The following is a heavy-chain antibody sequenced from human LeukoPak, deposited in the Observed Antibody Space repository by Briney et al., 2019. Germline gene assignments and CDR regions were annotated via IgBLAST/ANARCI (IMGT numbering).Heavy chain of an antibody. CDR3: ARDSNYDSSGYYYPDYFNY. J-gene: IGHJ4*02. CDR1: GFTFSSYS. D-gene: IGHD3-22*01. V-gene: IGHV3-21*01. Sequence: GGSLRLSCAASGFTFSSYSMNWVRQAPGKGLEWVSSISRSSSYIYYADSVKGRFTISRDNAKNSLYLQMNSLRAEDTAVYYCARDSNYDSSGYYYPDYFNYWGQGTLVTVSS. CDR2: ISRSSSYI.